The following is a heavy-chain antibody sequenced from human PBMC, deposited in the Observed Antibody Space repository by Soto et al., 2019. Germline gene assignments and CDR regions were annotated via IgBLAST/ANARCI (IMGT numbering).Heavy chain of an antibody. CDR2: IIPIFGTA. J-gene: IGHJ5*02. V-gene: IGHV1-69*13. CDR3: AMSGCYYNGVNWFDP. D-gene: IGHD3-10*01. Sequence: SVKVSCKASGGTFSSYAISRVRQAPGQGLEWMGGIIPIFGTANYAQKFQGRVTITADESTSTAYMELSSLRSKDTAVYYCAMSGCYYNGVNWFDPWGQGTLVTVSS. CDR1: GGTFSSYA.